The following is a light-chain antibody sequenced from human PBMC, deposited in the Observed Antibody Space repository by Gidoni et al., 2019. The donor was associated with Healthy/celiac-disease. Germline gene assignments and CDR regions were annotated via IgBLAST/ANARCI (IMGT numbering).Light chain of an antibody. CDR3: QQYGSSGYT. J-gene: IGKJ2*01. V-gene: IGKV3-20*01. CDR2: GAS. Sequence: ELVFTQSPGTLSLSPGERATLSCSASQSVSSSYLAWYQQKPGQAPRLLIYGASSRATGIPDRFSGSGSGTDFTLTISRLEPEDFAVYYCQQYGSSGYTFGQGTKLEIK. CDR1: QSVSSSY.